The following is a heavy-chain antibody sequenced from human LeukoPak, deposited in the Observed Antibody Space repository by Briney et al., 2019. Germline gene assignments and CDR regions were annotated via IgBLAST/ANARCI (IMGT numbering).Heavy chain of an antibody. D-gene: IGHD3-10*01. CDR2: IYHSGST. CDR1: GYSISSGYY. CDR3: ARTGSGSYSEFDP. V-gene: IGHV4-38-2*02. J-gene: IGHJ5*02. Sequence: PSETLSLTCTVSGYSISSGYYWGWIRQPPGKGLEWIGSIYHSGSTYYNPSLKSRVTISVDTSKNQFSLKLSSVTAADTAVYYCARTGSGSYSEFDPWGQGTLVTVSS.